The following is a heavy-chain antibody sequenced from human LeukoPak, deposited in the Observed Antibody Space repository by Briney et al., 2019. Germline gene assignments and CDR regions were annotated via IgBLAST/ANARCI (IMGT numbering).Heavy chain of an antibody. Sequence: GGSLRLSCAASGFTFSSYGMHWVRQAPGKGLEWVAFIRYDGSNKYYADSVKGRFTVSRDTSKNTLYVQMNSLRVDDTAMYYCAKSRGYSSSWDDAFDIWGQGTMVIVSS. CDR2: IRYDGSNK. V-gene: IGHV3-30*02. CDR1: GFTFSSYG. D-gene: IGHD6-13*01. J-gene: IGHJ3*02. CDR3: AKSRGYSSSWDDAFDI.